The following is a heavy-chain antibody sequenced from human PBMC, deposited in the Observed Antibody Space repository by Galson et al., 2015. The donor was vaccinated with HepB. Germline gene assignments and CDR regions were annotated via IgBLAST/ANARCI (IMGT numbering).Heavy chain of an antibody. CDR1: GFSFSGYN. J-gene: IGHJ4*02. Sequence: SLRLSCAASGFSFSGYNMNWVRQAPGKGLEWVSSISASSSSIYYADSVKGRFTISRDNAKNSLYLQMNSPRAEDTAVYYCARDWFGNDYWGQGTLVTVSS. CDR2: ISASSSSI. D-gene: IGHD3-10*01. CDR3: ARDWFGNDY. V-gene: IGHV3-21*01.